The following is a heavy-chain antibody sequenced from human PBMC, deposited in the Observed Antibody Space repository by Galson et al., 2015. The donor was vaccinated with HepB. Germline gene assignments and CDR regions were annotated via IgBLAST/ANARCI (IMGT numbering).Heavy chain of an antibody. J-gene: IGHJ4*02. V-gene: IGHV3-74*01. CDR3: ATAIFGVVTPDY. Sequence: SLRLSCAASGFTFSAYWMHWVRHAPGKGLVWVSRIDSDGSATAYADSVKGRFTISRDNSKNTLYLQMNSLRAEDTAVYYCATAIFGVVTPDYWGQGTLVTVSS. D-gene: IGHD3-3*01. CDR1: GFTFSAYW. CDR2: IDSDGSAT.